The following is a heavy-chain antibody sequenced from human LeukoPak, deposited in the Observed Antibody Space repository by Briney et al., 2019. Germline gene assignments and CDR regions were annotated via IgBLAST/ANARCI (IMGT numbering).Heavy chain of an antibody. J-gene: IGHJ5*02. CDR3: ARLSSGWYNWFDP. Sequence: GGSLRLSCAASGFTFSSYEMNWVRQAPGKGLEWVSYISSSGSTIYYADSVKGRFTISRDNAKNSLYLQMNSLRAEDTAVYYCARLSSGWYNWFDPWGQEPWSPSPQ. D-gene: IGHD6-19*01. V-gene: IGHV3-48*03. CDR1: GFTFSSYE. CDR2: ISSSGSTI.